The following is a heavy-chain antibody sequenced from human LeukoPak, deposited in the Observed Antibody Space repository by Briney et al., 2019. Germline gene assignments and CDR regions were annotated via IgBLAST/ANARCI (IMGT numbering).Heavy chain of an antibody. CDR1: GGSISSYY. J-gene: IGHJ1*01. Sequence: SETLSLTCTVSGGSISSYYWSWIRQPAGKGLEWIGRIYTSGSTNYNPSLKSRVTISVDTSKNQFSLKLSSVTAADTAVYYCARESGGGDYVWGSYRPIGYFQHWGQGTLVTVSS. D-gene: IGHD3-16*02. CDR2: IYTSGST. V-gene: IGHV4-4*07. CDR3: ARESGGGDYVWGSYRPIGYFQH.